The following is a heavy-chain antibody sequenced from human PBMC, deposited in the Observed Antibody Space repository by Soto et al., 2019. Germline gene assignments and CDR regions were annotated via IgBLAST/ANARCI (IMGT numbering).Heavy chain of an antibody. CDR1: AGSISGGAYY. J-gene: IGHJ4*02. Sequence: PSETLSLTCPVSAGSISGGAYYWGWLRQPPGKGRGLIGYIYYSGNTNYNPSLKSRVTISVDMSKNQFSLKLNSVTAADTAVYYCASQSNRNWYYFDYWGPGTLVTVPS. CDR3: ASQSNRNWYYFDY. V-gene: IGHV4-61*08. CDR2: IYYSGNT. D-gene: IGHD1-1*01.